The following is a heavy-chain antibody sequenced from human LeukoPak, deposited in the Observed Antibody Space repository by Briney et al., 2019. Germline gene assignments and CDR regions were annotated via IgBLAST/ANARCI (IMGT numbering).Heavy chain of an antibody. CDR3: AREEWYSLIDP. CDR2: ISSSSSYI. D-gene: IGHD3-3*01. V-gene: IGHV3-21*01. CDR1: GFTFSSYN. Sequence: GGSLRLSCTASGFTFSSYNMSWVRQAPGKGLEWVSSISSSSSYIYYADSVKGRFTISRDNAKNSLYLQMNSLRAEDTGVYYCAREEWYSLIDPWGQGTLVIVSS. J-gene: IGHJ5*02.